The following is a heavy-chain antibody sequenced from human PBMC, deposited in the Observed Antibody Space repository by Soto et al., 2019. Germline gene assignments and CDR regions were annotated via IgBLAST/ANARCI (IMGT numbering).Heavy chain of an antibody. CDR3: ARFSENAFDI. CDR2: IYYNGDT. J-gene: IGHJ3*02. CDR1: GGSISSSSYN. Sequence: SETLSLTCSVSGGSISSSSYNWDWIRQPPGKGLEWIGTIYYNGDTDYNPSLKSRAAISVDASDFQFSLKLTSVTAADTSIYYCARFSENAFDIWGHGTMVTVSS. V-gene: IGHV4-39*01.